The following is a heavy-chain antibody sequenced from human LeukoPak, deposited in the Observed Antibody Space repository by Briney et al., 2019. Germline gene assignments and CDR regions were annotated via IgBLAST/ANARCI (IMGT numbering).Heavy chain of an antibody. J-gene: IGHJ4*02. CDR2: ISYDGSNK. D-gene: IGHD3-3*01. V-gene: IGHV3-30*18. CDR1: GFTFSSYG. CDR3: AKAYDFWSGYFVYGYYFDY. Sequence: GGSLRLSCTASGFTFSSYGMHWVRQAPGKGLEWVAVISYDGSNKYYADSVKGRFTISRDNSKNTLYLQMNSLRAEDTAVYYCAKAYDFWSGYFVYGYYFDYWGQGTLVTVSS.